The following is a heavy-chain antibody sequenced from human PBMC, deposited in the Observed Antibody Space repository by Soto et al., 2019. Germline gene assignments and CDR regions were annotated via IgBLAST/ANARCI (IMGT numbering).Heavy chain of an antibody. D-gene: IGHD6-13*01. CDR2: IWYDGSDE. Sequence: GRSLSISCSASGFRVSAYVMHWVRPATGKGLEWVALIWYDGSDEWYADSVKGRFTISRDNSKNTLYLQVNSLRAEDTAVYYCAKDRSSTLDGMDVWGPGTTVNVS. CDR3: AKDRSSTLDGMDV. CDR1: GFRVSAYV. J-gene: IGHJ6*02. V-gene: IGHV3-33*06.